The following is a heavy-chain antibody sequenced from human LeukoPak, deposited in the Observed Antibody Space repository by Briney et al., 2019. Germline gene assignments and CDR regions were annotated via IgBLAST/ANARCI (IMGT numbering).Heavy chain of an antibody. CDR3: ARSPTTVTHGGGFDY. D-gene: IGHD4-17*01. V-gene: IGHV3-66*01. J-gene: IGHJ4*02. CDR2: VYSGGST. Sequence: PGGSLRLSCAASGFTVSSNYMSWVRQAPGKGLEWVSVVYSGGSTHYADSVKGRFTISRDNSKNTLYLHMNSLRAEDTAVYYCARSPTTVTHGGGFDYWGQGTLVTVSS. CDR1: GFTVSSNY.